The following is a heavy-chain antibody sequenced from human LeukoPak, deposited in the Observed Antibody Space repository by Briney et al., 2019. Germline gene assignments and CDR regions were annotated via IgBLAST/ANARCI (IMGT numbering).Heavy chain of an antibody. CDR2: IYYRGSI. CDR3: ARTFQDDGSGYYYYYGMDV. CDR1: GGSISNYY. Sequence: ASETLSLTCTVSGGSISNYYWSWIRQPPGRGLEWIGYIYYRGSINYNPSLRSRVTLSVDTSKNQFSLKLSSVTAADTAVCYCARTFQDDGSGYYYYYGMDVWGHGTTVTVSS. D-gene: IGHD3-22*01. V-gene: IGHV4-59*01. J-gene: IGHJ6*02.